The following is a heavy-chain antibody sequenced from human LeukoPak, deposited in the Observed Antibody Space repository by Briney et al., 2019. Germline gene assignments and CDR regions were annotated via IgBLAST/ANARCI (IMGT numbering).Heavy chain of an antibody. J-gene: IGHJ6*02. V-gene: IGHV3-23*01. CDR2: ISSRGGNK. Sequence: PGXXLXWXGRISSRGGNKNYADSVRGRVSISRDNSRNTVYIEMSSLRAEDTAVYYCVKDRPCYPCMPMDAWGQGTTVTVSS. D-gene: IGHD3-16*02. CDR3: VKDRPCYPCMPMDA.